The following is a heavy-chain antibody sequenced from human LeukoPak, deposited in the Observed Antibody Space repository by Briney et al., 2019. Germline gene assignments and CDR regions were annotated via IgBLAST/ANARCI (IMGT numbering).Heavy chain of an antibody. V-gene: IGHV3-30-3*01. D-gene: IGHD3-22*01. CDR3: ARDPTLYYYDSSGYYPNWFDP. CDR2: ISYDGSNK. CDR1: GFTFSSYA. J-gene: IGHJ5*02. Sequence: GRSLRLSCAASGFTFSSYAMPWVRQAPGKGLEWVAVISYDGSNKYYADSVKGRFTISRDNSKNTLYLQMNSLRAEDTAVYYCARDPTLYYYDSSGYYPNWFDPWGQGTLVTVSS.